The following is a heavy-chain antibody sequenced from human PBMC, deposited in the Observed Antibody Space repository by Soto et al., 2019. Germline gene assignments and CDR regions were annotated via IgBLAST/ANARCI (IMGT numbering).Heavy chain of an antibody. Sequence: ASVKVACKASGYTFTSYDINWVRQATGQGLEWMGWMNPNSGNTGYAQKLQGRVTMTGNASISTAYVALSRLRSEDTAVDCCGICQGFGVVPAARFSLDIWRRRTMVTAS. CDR3: GICQGFGVVPAARFSLDI. V-gene: IGHV1-8*01. J-gene: IGHJ3*02. D-gene: IGHD2-2*01. CDR1: GYTFTSYD. CDR2: MNPNSGNT.